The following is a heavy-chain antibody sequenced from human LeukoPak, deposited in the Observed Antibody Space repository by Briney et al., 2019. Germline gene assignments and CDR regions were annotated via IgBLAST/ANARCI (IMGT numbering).Heavy chain of an antibody. V-gene: IGHV3-7*03. J-gene: IGHJ4*02. CDR3: ARGYTSSGWYRRRLDY. D-gene: IGHD6-19*01. Sequence: GGSLRLSCAASGFTFSSYWMSWVRQAPGKGLEWVANIKQDGSEKYYVDSVKGRFTISRDNAKNSLYLQMNSLRAEDTAVYYCARGYTSSGWYRRRLDYWGQGTLVTVSS. CDR2: IKQDGSEK. CDR1: GFTFSSYW.